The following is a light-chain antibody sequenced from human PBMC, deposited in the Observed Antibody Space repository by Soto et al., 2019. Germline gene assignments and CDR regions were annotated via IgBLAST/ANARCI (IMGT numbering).Light chain of an antibody. CDR3: SSYTSSSTLV. Sequence: QSALTQPASVSGSPGQSITISCTGTSSDVGDYNYVSWYQQHPGKAPKVMIYDVSNRPSGASNRFSGSKSGNTASLTISGLQAEDEADYYCSSYTSSSTLVFGPGTKLTVL. CDR2: DVS. CDR1: SSDVGDYNY. V-gene: IGLV2-14*01. J-gene: IGLJ1*01.